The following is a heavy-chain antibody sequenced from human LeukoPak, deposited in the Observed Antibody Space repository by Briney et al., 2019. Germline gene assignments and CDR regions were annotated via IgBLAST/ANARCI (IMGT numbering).Heavy chain of an antibody. J-gene: IGHJ4*02. Sequence: PGRSLRLSCAASGFTFSTSVMHWVRQAPGKGLEWVAVISYDGNNKYYADSVKGRFTITRDNSNNILYLQMNSLRAEDTAVYYCATEGGSLEKINYWGQGTLVTVSS. D-gene: IGHD5-24*01. CDR1: GFTFSTSV. CDR2: ISYDGNNK. CDR3: ATEGGSLEKINY. V-gene: IGHV3-30*03.